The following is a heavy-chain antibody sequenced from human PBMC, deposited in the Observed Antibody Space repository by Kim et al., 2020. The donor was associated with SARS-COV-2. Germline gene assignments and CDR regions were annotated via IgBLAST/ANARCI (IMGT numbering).Heavy chain of an antibody. D-gene: IGHD1-1*01. Sequence: GGSLRLSCAASGFTFSSYGMHWVRQAPGKGLEWVAVISYDGSNKYYADSVKGRFTISRDNSKNTPYLQMNSLRAEDTAVYYCAKADFAYNWNDAFDYWGQGTLVTVSS. CDR2: ISYDGSNK. J-gene: IGHJ4*02. CDR3: AKADFAYNWNDAFDY. V-gene: IGHV3-30*18. CDR1: GFTFSSYG.